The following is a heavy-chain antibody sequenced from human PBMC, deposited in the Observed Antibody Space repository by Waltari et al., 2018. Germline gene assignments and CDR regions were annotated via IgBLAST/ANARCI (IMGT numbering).Heavy chain of an antibody. CDR2: VHGSGKT. Sequence: QLQLQESGPGLVKPSGTLSLTCGVSGDSMSSTYWWSWVRQSPGKGLEWIGQVHGSGKTNYHPSFASRVTVSLDTYKKQGSLEVTSATAADTAVYYCARDRGRGLYLDSWGPGTPVTVSP. D-gene: IGHD2-15*01. J-gene: IGHJ4*02. CDR1: GDSMSSTYW. CDR3: ARDRGRGLYLDS. V-gene: IGHV4-4*02.